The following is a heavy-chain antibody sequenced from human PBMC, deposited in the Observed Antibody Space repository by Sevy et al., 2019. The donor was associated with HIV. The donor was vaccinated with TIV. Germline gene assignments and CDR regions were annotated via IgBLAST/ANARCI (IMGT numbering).Heavy chain of an antibody. J-gene: IGHJ4*02. CDR3: ARDMGVSYTPLDY. Sequence: GGSLRLSCAASGFTFSSYSMNWVRQAPEKGLEWISFVSGNSGAINYADSVKGRFTISRDNAKNSLYLQMNSLRVDDTAGYYCARDMGVSYTPLDYWGQGTLVTVSS. CDR1: GFTFSSYS. V-gene: IGHV3-48*01. CDR2: VSGNSGAI. D-gene: IGHD3-10*01.